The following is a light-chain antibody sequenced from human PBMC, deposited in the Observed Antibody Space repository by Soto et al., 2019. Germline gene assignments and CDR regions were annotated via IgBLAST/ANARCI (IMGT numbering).Light chain of an antibody. CDR1: QSVSNNY. V-gene: IGKV3-20*01. Sequence: LTQSPSSLSASVWGRVTITCRASQSVSNNYLAWYQQKPGQAPRLLIYGASNRATGIPDRFSGGGSGTDFTLTISRLEPEDFAVYFCQQYAGPPTTFGQGTRLEIK. CDR3: QQYAGPPTT. J-gene: IGKJ5*01. CDR2: GAS.